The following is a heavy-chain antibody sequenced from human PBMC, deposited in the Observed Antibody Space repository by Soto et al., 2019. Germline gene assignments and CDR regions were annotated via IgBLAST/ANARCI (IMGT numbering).Heavy chain of an antibody. J-gene: IGHJ4*02. CDR2: LSGDGTTT. D-gene: IGHD3-22*01. CDR1: GFTFSTYG. Sequence: EVQLLESGGGLVQPGGSLRLSCPASGFTFSTYGMSWVRQAPGKGLEWVSSLSGDGTTTYYIDSVKGRFTISRDNSRNTLSLQMNSLRTEDTAVYYCAKDITFDSSAYNYWGQGILVTVSS. V-gene: IGHV3-23*01. CDR3: AKDITFDSSAYNY.